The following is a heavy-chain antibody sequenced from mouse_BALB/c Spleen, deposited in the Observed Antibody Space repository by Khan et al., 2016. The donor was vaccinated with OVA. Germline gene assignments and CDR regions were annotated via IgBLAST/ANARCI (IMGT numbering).Heavy chain of an antibody. J-gene: IGHJ3*01. CDR2: INPSNGYT. D-gene: IGHD2-14*01. V-gene: IGHV1-4*01. Sequence: VQLQQSGAELARPGASVKMSCKASGYTFTSYTIHWIKVRPGQGLEWIGYINPSNGYTNYNQKFKDKATLTADKSSTTVYMQLSSLTSDDSAVXNFVMDGAYYRNDGWFAYWGQGTLVTVSA. CDR1: GYTFTSYT. CDR3: VMDGAYYRNDGWFAY.